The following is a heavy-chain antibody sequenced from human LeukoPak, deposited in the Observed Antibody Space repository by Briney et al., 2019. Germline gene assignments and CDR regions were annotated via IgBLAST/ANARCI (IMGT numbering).Heavy chain of an antibody. CDR3: ARGRVLSSFDY. D-gene: IGHD3-10*02. CDR1: GYSFTSYD. CDR2: MSPKSGNT. J-gene: IGHJ4*02. V-gene: IGHV1-8*01. Sequence: ASVKVSCKASGYSFTSYDINWVRQAPGQGLEWMGWMSPKSGNTGYAQKFKGRVTMTSKASISTAYMELSSLRSEGTAVYYCARGRVLSSFDYWGQGTLVAVSS.